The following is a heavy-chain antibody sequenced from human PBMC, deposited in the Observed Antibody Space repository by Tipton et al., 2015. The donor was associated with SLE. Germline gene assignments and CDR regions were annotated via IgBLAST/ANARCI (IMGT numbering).Heavy chain of an antibody. J-gene: IGHJ4*02. Sequence: SLRLSCAASGFTFSSYWMSWVRQAPGKGLEWVANIKQDGSEKYYVDSVKGRFTISRDSAKNSLYLQMNSLRAEDTAVYYCARDMGYYGSEGVYWGQGTLVTVSS. V-gene: IGHV3-7*01. CDR2: IKQDGSEK. CDR1: GFTFSSYW. D-gene: IGHD3-10*01. CDR3: ARDMGYYGSEGVY.